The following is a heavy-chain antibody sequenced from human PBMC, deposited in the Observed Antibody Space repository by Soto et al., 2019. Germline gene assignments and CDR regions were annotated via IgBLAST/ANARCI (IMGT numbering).Heavy chain of an antibody. CDR1: GLTFSAAG. Sequence: QVQLVESGGGVVQPGRSLRLSCAASGLTFSAAGMHWVRQDQGKGLEWVAFIANDGRSESYADSVKGRFTISRDNSQNRLYLQMNGLRAEDTAVYYCAKDKRRTAIDYWGQGTLVSVSS. V-gene: IGHV3-30*18. CDR3: AKDKRRTAIDY. CDR2: IANDGRSE. J-gene: IGHJ4*02.